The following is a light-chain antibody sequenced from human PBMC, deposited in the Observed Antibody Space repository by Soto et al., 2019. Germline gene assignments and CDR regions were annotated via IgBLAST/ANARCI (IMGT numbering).Light chain of an antibody. CDR1: SSDVGAYNY. V-gene: IGLV2-8*01. J-gene: IGLJ2*01. Sequence: QSVLAQPPSASGSPGQSVTISCTGTSSDVGAYNYVSWYQQRPGKAPKLIIYDVSQRPSGVPDRFSGSKSGNTASLTVSGLQAEDEAVYYCNSFAGSAHVVFGGGTKLTVL. CDR2: DVS. CDR3: NSFAGSAHVV.